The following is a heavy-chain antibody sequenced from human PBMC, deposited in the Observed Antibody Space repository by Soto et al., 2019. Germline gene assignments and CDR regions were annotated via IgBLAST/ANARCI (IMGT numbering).Heavy chain of an antibody. CDR2: IWYDGSNK. Sequence: PGGSLRLSCAASGFTFSSYGMHWVRQAPGKGLEWVAVIWYDGSNKYYADSVKGRFTISRDNSKNTLYLQMNSLRAEDTAVYYCARGHSSSWTIDYWGQGTLVTVSS. J-gene: IGHJ4*02. CDR3: ARGHSSSWTIDY. CDR1: GFTFSSYG. D-gene: IGHD6-13*01. V-gene: IGHV3-33*01.